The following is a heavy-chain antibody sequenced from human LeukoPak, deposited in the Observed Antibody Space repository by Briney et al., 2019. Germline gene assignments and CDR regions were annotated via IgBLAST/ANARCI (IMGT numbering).Heavy chain of an antibody. V-gene: IGHV1-46*01. CDR1: GYTFTSNY. CDR3: ARTGPDYYGSGSYPLHYYGMDF. Sequence: ASVKVSCKASGYTFTSNYIHWVRQAPGQGLEWMGMIYPRDGSTSYAQKFQGRVTVTRDTSTSTVHMELSGLRFDDTAVYYCARTGPDYYGSGSYPLHYYGMDFWGQGTTVTVAS. CDR2: IYPRDGST. D-gene: IGHD3-10*01. J-gene: IGHJ6*02.